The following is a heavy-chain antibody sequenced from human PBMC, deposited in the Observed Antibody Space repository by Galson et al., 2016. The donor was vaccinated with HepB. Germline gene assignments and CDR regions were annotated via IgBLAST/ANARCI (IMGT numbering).Heavy chain of an antibody. V-gene: IGHV3-21*01. D-gene: IGHD5-18*01. CDR3: ARSDTAMVADLDS. J-gene: IGHJ4*02. CDR1: GFSFSTYS. CDR2: ISGDTNYI. Sequence: SLRLSCAASGFSFSTYSMHWVRQAPGKGLEWVSSISGDTNYIYYADSVKGRFTISRDNANNTLSLQMNSLRGEDTAVYYCARSDTAMVADLDSWGQGTQVIVSS.